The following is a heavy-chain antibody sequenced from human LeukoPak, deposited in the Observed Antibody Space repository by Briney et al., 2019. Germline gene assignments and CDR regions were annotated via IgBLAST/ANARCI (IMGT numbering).Heavy chain of an antibody. CDR2: ISYDGSNK. Sequence: GGSLRLSCAASGFTFSSYGMHWVRQAPGKGLEWVAVISYDGSNKYYADSVKGRFTISRDNSKNTLYLQMNSLRAEDTAVYYCAISEWFGVGDYWGQGTLVTVSS. V-gene: IGHV3-30*03. J-gene: IGHJ4*02. CDR3: AISEWFGVGDY. D-gene: IGHD3-10*01. CDR1: GFTFSSYG.